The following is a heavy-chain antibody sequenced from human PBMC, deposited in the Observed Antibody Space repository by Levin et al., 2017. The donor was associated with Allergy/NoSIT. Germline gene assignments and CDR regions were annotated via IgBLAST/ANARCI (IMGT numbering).Heavy chain of an antibody. CDR3: AKSNSGWGTFHI. J-gene: IGHJ3*02. CDR1: GFTFSNYA. CDR2: ISSAGGTT. D-gene: IGHD6-19*01. V-gene: IGHV3-23*01. Sequence: GGSLRLSCAASGFTFSNYAMSWVRQAPGKGLEWVSTISSAGGTTYSADSVKGRFTISRDNSKNTLYLQMNSLRAEDTAVYYCAKSNSGWGTFHIWGQGTMVTVSS.